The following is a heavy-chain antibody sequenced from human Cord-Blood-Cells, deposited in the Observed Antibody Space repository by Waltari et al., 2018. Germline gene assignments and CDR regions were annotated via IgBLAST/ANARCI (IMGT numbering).Heavy chain of an antibody. V-gene: IGHV4-34*01. J-gene: IGHJ3*02. CDR2: INHSGST. CDR1: GGSFSGYY. CDR3: ARFHGGWYAFNI. Sequence: QVQLQQWGAGLLKPSETLSLTCAVYGGSFSGYYWSWIRQPPGKGLEWIGEINHSGSTNYNPSLKSRVTISVDTSKNQFSLKLSSVTAADTAVYSCARFHGGWYAFNIWGQGTMVTVSS. D-gene: IGHD6-19*01.